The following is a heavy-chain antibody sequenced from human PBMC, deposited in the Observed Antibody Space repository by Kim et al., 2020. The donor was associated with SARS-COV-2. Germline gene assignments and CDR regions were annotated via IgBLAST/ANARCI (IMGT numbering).Heavy chain of an antibody. V-gene: IGHV5-10-1*01. J-gene: IGHJ4*02. CDR2: IDPSDSYT. Sequence: GESLKISCKGSGYSFTSYWISWVRQMPGKGLEWMGRIDPSDSYTNYSPSFQGHVTISADKSISTAYLQWSSLKASDTAMYYCARQVGYYYDSSGYYRFRDYWGQGTLVTVSS. CDR3: ARQVGYYYDSSGYYRFRDY. D-gene: IGHD3-22*01. CDR1: GYSFTSYW.